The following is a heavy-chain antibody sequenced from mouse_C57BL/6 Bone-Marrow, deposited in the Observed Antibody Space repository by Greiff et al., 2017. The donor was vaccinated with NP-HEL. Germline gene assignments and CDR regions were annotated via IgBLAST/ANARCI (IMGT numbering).Heavy chain of an antibody. V-gene: IGHV5-4*03. CDR2: ISDGGSYT. CDR3: ALITKGY. J-gene: IGHJ2*01. D-gene: IGHD1-1*01. CDR1: GFTFSSYA. Sequence: EVKLMESGGGLVKPGGSLKLSCAASGFTFSSYAMSWVRQTPEKRLEWVATISDGGSYTYYPDNVKGRFTISRDNAKNNLYLQMSHLKSEDTAMYYCALITKGYWGQGTTLTVSS.